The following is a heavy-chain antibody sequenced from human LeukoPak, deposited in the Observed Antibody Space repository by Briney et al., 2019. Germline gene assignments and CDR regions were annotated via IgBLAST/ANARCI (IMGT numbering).Heavy chain of an antibody. D-gene: IGHD2-2*01. V-gene: IGHV3-33*01. Sequence: GRSLRLSCAASGFTFSSYGMHWVRQAPGKGVEWVAVIWYDGSNKYYADSVKGRFTISRDNSKNTLYLQMNSLRAEDTAVYYCARDSADIVVVPAAIPFDYWGQGTLVTVSS. CDR3: ARDSADIVVVPAAIPFDY. J-gene: IGHJ4*02. CDR1: GFTFSSYG. CDR2: IWYDGSNK.